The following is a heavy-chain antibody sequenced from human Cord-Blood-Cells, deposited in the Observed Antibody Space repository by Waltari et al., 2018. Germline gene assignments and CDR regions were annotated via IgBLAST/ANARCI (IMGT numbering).Heavy chain of an antibody. J-gene: IGHJ4*02. CDR1: GGSISSSSYY. Sequence: QLQLQESGPGLVKPSETLSLTCTVSGGSISSSSYYWGWIRQPPGKGLEWIGGIYYSGRTYNNPSLKSRVTISVDTSKNQFSLKLSSVTAADTAVYYCARHGITDGRFDHWGQGTLVTVSS. CDR3: ARHGITDGRFDH. V-gene: IGHV4-39*07. D-gene: IGHD1-20*01. CDR2: IYYSGRT.